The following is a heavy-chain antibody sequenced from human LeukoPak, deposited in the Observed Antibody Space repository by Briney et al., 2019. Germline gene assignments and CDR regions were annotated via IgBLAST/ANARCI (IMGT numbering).Heavy chain of an antibody. D-gene: IGHD6-19*01. V-gene: IGHV3-23*01. J-gene: IGHJ4*02. CDR3: AKDSSSSGWASTTDY. Sequence: GGSLRLSCAASGFTFSNAWMSWVRQAAGKGLEWVSTISSSGHSTYYTDSVKGRFTVSRDNSENTVFLQMNSLRAEDTAIYNCAKDSSSSGWASTTDYWGQGTLVTVSS. CDR1: GFTFSNAW. CDR2: ISSSGHST.